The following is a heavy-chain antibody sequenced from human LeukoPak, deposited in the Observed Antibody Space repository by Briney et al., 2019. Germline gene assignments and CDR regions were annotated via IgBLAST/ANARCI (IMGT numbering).Heavy chain of an antibody. D-gene: IGHD3-10*01. J-gene: IGHJ4*02. Sequence: GGSLRLSCAASGFTFSSYSMNWVRQAPGKGLEWVSSISSSSSYIYYADSVKGRFTISRDNAKNSLYLQMNSPRAEDTAVYYCARDRGDKGFDYWGQGTLVTVSS. CDR3: ARDRGDKGFDY. CDR2: ISSSSSYI. CDR1: GFTFSSYS. V-gene: IGHV3-21*01.